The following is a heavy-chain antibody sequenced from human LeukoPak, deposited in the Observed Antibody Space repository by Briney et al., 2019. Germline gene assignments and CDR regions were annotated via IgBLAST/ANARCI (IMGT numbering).Heavy chain of an antibody. Sequence: GASVKVSCKASGYTFTGYYMHWVRQAPGQGLEWTGWINPNSGGTNYAQKFQGRVTMTRDTSISTAYMELSRLRSDDTAVYYCARSFYYGSGSTFDYWGQGTLVTASS. V-gene: IGHV1-2*02. CDR1: GYTFTGYY. CDR3: ARSFYYGSGSTFDY. CDR2: INPNSGGT. J-gene: IGHJ4*02. D-gene: IGHD3-10*01.